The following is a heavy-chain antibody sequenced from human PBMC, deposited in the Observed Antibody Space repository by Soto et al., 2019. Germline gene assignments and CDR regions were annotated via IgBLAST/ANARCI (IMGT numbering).Heavy chain of an antibody. D-gene: IGHD3-10*01. J-gene: IGHJ6*02. Sequence: QVQLVESGGGVVQPGRSLRLSCETSGFTFSSYGMHWVRQAPGKGLEWLAIIRYDGSNKYYGDSVKGQFTISRDNSNNTLYLEMNSLRAEDTAVYYCARDRTFYGSGSKGMDFWGQGTTVTVSS. CDR3: ARDRTFYGSGSKGMDF. CDR1: GFTFSSYG. CDR2: IRYDGSNK. V-gene: IGHV3-33*01.